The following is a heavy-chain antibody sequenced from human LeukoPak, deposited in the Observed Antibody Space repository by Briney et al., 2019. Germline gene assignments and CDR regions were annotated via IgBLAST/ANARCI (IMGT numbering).Heavy chain of an antibody. Sequence: HPGGSLGLSCAASGFTVSSNYMSWVRQAPGKGLEWVSIIFSSNNTYYADSVKGRFTISRDNSKNTLYLQMNSLRAEDTAVYYCARTVGYGDYSWFDPWGQGTLVTVSS. CDR1: GFTVSSNY. CDR3: ARTVGYGDYSWFDP. J-gene: IGHJ5*02. V-gene: IGHV3-53*01. CDR2: IFSSNNT. D-gene: IGHD4-17*01.